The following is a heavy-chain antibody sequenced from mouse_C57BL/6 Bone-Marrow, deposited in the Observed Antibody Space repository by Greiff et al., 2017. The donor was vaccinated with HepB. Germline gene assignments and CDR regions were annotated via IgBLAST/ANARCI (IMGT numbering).Heavy chain of an antibody. J-gene: IGHJ4*01. CDR3: PYRNYVAMDY. V-gene: IGHV1-69*01. CDR2: IDPSDSYT. CDR1: GYTFTSYW. Sequence: QVQLQPSGAELVMPGASVKLSCKASGYTFTSYWMHWVQQRPGQGLEWIGEIDPSDSYTNYNQKFKVKSTLTVDKSSSTAYMQLSSLTSEDSAVYYCPYRNYVAMDYWGQGTSVTVSS. D-gene: IGHD2-1*01.